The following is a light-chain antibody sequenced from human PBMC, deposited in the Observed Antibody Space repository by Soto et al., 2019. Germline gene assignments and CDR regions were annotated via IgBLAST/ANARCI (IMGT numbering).Light chain of an antibody. CDR2: DVS. CDR3: ISYTSSSTFYV. J-gene: IGLJ1*01. Sequence: QSALTQPASVSGSPGQSITISCTGTSSDVGGYNYISWYQQHPGKAPILMIYDVSNRPSGVSNRFSGSKSGNTASLTISWLQAEDEADYYCISYTSSSTFYVFGTGTKLTVL. CDR1: SSDVGGYNY. V-gene: IGLV2-14*01.